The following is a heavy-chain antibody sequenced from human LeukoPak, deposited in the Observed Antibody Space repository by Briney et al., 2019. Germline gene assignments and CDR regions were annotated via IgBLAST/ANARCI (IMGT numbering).Heavy chain of an antibody. J-gene: IGHJ4*02. CDR2: IRYDGSNK. CDR3: AKDLYYYDRSGYGSDY. Sequence: AGGSLRLSCAASGFTFSSYGMHWVRQAPGKGLEWVAFIRYDGSNKYYADSVKGRFTISRDNSKNTLYLQMNSLRAEDSAVYYCAKDLYYYDRSGYGSDYWGQGILVTVSS. D-gene: IGHD3-22*01. CDR1: GFTFSSYG. V-gene: IGHV3-30*02.